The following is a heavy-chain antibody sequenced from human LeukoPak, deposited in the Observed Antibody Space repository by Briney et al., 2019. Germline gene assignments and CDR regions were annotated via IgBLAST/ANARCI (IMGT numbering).Heavy chain of an antibody. D-gene: IGHD5-18*01. Sequence: GASVKVSSKVSGYTLTELSMHWVRQAPGKGLEWMGGFDPEDGETIYAQKFQGRVTMTEDTSTDTAYMELSSLRSEDTAVYYCARDRRGYSYGYYYYGMDVWGQGTTVTVSS. J-gene: IGHJ6*02. CDR2: FDPEDGET. V-gene: IGHV1-24*01. CDR1: GYTLTELS. CDR3: ARDRRGYSYGYYYYGMDV.